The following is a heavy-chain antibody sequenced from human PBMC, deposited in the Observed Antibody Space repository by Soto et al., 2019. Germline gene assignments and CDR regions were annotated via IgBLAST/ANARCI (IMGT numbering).Heavy chain of an antibody. CDR3: ARGGWSMDV. D-gene: IGHD2-15*01. Sequence: QVQLQESGPGLVKPSETLSLTCTISGASISSLYWSWVRQPPGKGLEWIGYIHYSGSTNYNPSLKGRVTILVDTFKNQFSLRLSSVTAADTAVYYGARGGWSMDVWGQGTTVTVSS. J-gene: IGHJ6*02. V-gene: IGHV4-59*11. CDR1: GASISSLY. CDR2: IHYSGST.